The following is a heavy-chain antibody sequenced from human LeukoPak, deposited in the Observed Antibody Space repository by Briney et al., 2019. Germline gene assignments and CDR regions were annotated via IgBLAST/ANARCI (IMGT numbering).Heavy chain of an antibody. V-gene: IGHV1-46*01. CDR3: ARDPSGSWQWFDY. CDR1: GYTXTTYY. D-gene: IGHD1-26*01. J-gene: IGHJ4*02. CDR2: INPSGGGT. Sequence: ASVKVSCKASGYTXTTYYLHWVRLAPGQGLEWMGVINPSGGGTSYAQNFQGRVAMTRDTSTSTVYMEVINLTSDDTAVYYCARDPSGSWQWFDYWGQGTLVTVSS.